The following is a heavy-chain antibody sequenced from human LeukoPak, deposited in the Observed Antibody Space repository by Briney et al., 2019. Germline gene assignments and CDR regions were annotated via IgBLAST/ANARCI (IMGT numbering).Heavy chain of an antibody. CDR1: SGSISSGGYY. J-gene: IGHJ4*02. CDR3: ARYSTVTTYYFDY. D-gene: IGHD4-17*01. Sequence: SQTLSLTCTVSSGSISSGGYYWSWIRQHPGKGLEWIGYIYHSGSTYYNPSLKSRVTISVDTSKNQFSLKLSSVTAADTAVYYCARYSTVTTYYFDYWGQGTLVTVSS. CDR2: IYHSGST. V-gene: IGHV4-31*03.